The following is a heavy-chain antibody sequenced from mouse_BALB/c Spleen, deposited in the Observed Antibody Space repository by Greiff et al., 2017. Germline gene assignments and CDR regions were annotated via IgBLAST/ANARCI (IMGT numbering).Heavy chain of an antibody. J-gene: IGHJ4*01. CDR1: GFTFSSYA. D-gene: IGHD1-1*01. Sequence: EVKLVESGGGLVKPGGSLKLSCAASGFTFSSYAMSWVRQTPEKRLEWVATISSGGSYTYYPDSVKGRFTISRDNAKNTLYLQMSSLRSEDTAMYYCARQRDYGRMLAMDDWGQGTSVTVSS. V-gene: IGHV5-9-3*01. CDR3: ARQRDYGRMLAMDD. CDR2: ISSGGSYT.